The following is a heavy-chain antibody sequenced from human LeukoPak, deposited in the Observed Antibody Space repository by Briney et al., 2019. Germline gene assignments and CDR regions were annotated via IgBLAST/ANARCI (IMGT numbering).Heavy chain of an antibody. CDR1: GGSISSGSYC. CDR3: ARGAFDL. CDR2: IHTSGNT. V-gene: IGHV4-61*09. J-gene: IGHJ2*01. Sequence: PSETLSLTCTVSGGSISSGSYCWSWIRQPAGKGLEWIGHIHTSGNTNYNPSLKSRVTISVDTSKNQFSLKLSSVTAADTAVYYCARGAFDLWGRGTLVTVSS.